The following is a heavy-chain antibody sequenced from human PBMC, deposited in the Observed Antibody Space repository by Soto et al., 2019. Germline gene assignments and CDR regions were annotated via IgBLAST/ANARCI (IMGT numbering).Heavy chain of an antibody. Sequence: QLQLQESGPGLVKPSETLSLTCTVSGGSISSSSYYWGWIRQPPGKGLEWIGSIYYSGSTYYNPSLKSRVTISVDTSKNQFSLKLSSVTAADTAVYYCARHWVLIAAAGTGDYWGQGTLVTVSS. D-gene: IGHD6-13*01. CDR1: GGSISSSSYY. J-gene: IGHJ4*02. CDR3: ARHWVLIAAAGTGDY. V-gene: IGHV4-39*01. CDR2: IYYSGST.